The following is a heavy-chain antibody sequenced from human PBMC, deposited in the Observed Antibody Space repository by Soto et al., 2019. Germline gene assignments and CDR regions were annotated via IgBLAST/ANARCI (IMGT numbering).Heavy chain of an antibody. CDR3: AREMIPMIMGGMSAMDV. Sequence: QVQLVESGGGVVQPERSQRLSCTASKFTFASYVMHWVLQAPGEGLEWVALISFDGTNKYYADSVKGRFTISRDNSKNTMYLQMNSLSPEDTAVYYCAREMIPMIMGGMSAMDVWGQGTTVTVS. CDR2: ISFDGTNK. V-gene: IGHV3-30*04. CDR1: KFTFASYV. D-gene: IGHD3-22*01. J-gene: IGHJ6*02.